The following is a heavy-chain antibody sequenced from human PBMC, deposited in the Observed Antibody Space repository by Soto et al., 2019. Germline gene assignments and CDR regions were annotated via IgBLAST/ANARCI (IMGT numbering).Heavy chain of an antibody. J-gene: IGHJ4*02. D-gene: IGHD6-19*01. CDR3: AKGGRQWLVTSDFNY. V-gene: IGHV3-30*18. CDR1: GFTFSDYA. Sequence: VQLVESGGGVVQPGRSLRLSCAASGFTFSDYAMHWVRQAPGKGLERVAVVSHDGRNTHYADSVKGRFTISRDSSKNTVSLEMTTLRAEDTAVYYCAKGGRQWLVTSDFNYWGQGALVTVSS. CDR2: VSHDGRNT.